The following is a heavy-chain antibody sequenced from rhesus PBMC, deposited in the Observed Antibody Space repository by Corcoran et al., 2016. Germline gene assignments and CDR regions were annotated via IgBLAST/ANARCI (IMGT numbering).Heavy chain of an antibody. CDR1: VGSFSGYY. Sequence: QVQLQESGPGLVKPSETLSLTCAVSVGSFSGYYWGWIRQPPGKGLEWIGFISGSSGSTDYNPSLKSRVTISTDTSKNQFSLKLSSVTAADTAVYYCAREKVDTVGTLDYWGQGVLVTVSS. V-gene: IGHV4-165*01. CDR2: ISGSSGST. J-gene: IGHJ4*01. CDR3: AREKVDTVGTLDY. D-gene: IGHD5-24*01.